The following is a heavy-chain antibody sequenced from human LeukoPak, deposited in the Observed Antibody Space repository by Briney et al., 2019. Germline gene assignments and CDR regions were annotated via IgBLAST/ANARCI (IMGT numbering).Heavy chain of an antibody. Sequence: PSETLSLTCAVYGGSFSGYYWSWIRQPPGKGLEWIGEINHSGSTNYNPSLKSRVTISVDTSKNQFSLKPSSVTAADTAVYYCARPSSGGWYNWFDPWGQGTLVTVSS. CDR2: INHSGST. D-gene: IGHD3-10*01. J-gene: IGHJ5*02. CDR3: ARPSSGGWYNWFDP. CDR1: GGSFSGYY. V-gene: IGHV4-34*01.